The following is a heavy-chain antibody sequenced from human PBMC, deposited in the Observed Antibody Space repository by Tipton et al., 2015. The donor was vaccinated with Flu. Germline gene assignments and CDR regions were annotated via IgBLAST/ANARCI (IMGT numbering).Heavy chain of an antibody. V-gene: IGHV3-11*04. CDR3: ASSSLGAGGAFDI. D-gene: IGHD1-26*01. CDR1: GFTFSDYY. Sequence: SLRLSCAASGFTFSDYYMSWIRQAPGKGLEWVSYISSSGSTIYYADSVKGRFTISRDNAKNTLYLQMNSLRAEDTAVYYCASSSLGAGGAFDIWGQGTMVTVSS. J-gene: IGHJ3*02. CDR2: ISSSGSTI.